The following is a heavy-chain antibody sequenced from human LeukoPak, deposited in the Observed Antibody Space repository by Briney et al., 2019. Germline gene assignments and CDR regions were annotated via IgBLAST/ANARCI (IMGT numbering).Heavy chain of an antibody. CDR2: IKHDGGEK. CDR3: ARGGLTSSDAFDI. D-gene: IGHD2-2*01. J-gene: IGHJ3*02. Sequence: GGSLRLSCAASGFTFSSYWMRWVRQAPGKGLEWVANIKHDGGEKDYVDSVKGRFTISRDNAKNSLFLQMNSLRAEDTAVYYCARGGLTSSDAFDIWGRGTMVTVSS. CDR1: GFTFSSYW. V-gene: IGHV3-7*05.